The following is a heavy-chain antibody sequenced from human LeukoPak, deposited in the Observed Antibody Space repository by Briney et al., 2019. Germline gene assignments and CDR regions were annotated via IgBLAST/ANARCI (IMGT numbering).Heavy chain of an antibody. D-gene: IGHD3-22*01. CDR2: IRFDGSDK. Sequence: GGSLRLSCAASGSTFNTYGMRWVRQAPGKGLEWVAFIRFDGSDKYYADSVKGRFTISRDNSKNTLYLQMNSLGAEDTAVYYCAKAGDSSGYYRFDYWGQGTLVTVSS. J-gene: IGHJ4*02. CDR1: GSTFNTYG. V-gene: IGHV3-30*02. CDR3: AKAGDSSGYYRFDY.